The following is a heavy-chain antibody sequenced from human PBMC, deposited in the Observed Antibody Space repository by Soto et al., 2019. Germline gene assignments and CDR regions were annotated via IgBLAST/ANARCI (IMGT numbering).Heavy chain of an antibody. CDR3: AREERWLQPADY. V-gene: IGHV4-38-2*02. J-gene: IGHJ4*02. Sequence: SETLSLTCAVSGYSISSGYYWGWIRQPPGKGLEWIGSIYHSGSTYYNPSLKSRVTISVDTSKNQFSLKLSSVTAADTAVYYCAREERWLQPADYWGQGTLVTVSS. CDR2: IYHSGST. D-gene: IGHD5-12*01. CDR1: GYSISSGYY.